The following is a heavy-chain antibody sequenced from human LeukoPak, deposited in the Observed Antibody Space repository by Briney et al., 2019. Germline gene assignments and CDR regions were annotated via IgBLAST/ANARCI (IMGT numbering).Heavy chain of an antibody. Sequence: PGGSLRLSCAASGFTFGSYAMSWVRQAPGKGLEWVSAVSGSGGNTYYADSVKGRFTISRDNSKNTLHLQMNSLRAEDTAVYYCARGRGSSRYYFDYWGQGTLVTVSS. CDR2: VSGSGGNT. J-gene: IGHJ4*02. CDR3: ARGRGSSRYYFDY. CDR1: GFTFGSYA. D-gene: IGHD1-26*01. V-gene: IGHV3-23*01.